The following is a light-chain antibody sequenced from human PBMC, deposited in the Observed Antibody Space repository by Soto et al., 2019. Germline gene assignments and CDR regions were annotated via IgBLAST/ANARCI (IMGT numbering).Light chain of an antibody. CDR3: QVWDSSSDHVV. J-gene: IGLJ2*01. CDR2: YDN. V-gene: IGLV3-21*04. Sequence: SYELTQPPSVSVAPGKTARITCGGNNIGRKSVHWYQQKPGQAPVLVIYYDNDRPSGIPERLSGSNSGNTATLTISRVEAGDEADYYCQVWDSSSDHVVFGVGTKLTVL. CDR1: NIGRKS.